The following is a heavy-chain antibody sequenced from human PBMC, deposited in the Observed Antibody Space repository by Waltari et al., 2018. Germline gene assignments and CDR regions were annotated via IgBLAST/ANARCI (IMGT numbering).Heavy chain of an antibody. Sequence: QVQLQQWGAGLLKPSETLSLTCGVRGGSFSSYYWSWIRQSPGKGLEWIGEINHAGNIHYNPSFKSRVTMSSDTARNQFSLEVKSVIAADTAVYFCARISGLDYATPMWGPGTVVTVSS. J-gene: IGHJ3*01. CDR2: INHAGNI. CDR3: ARISGLDYATPM. CDR1: GGSFSSYY. D-gene: IGHD5-12*01. V-gene: IGHV4-34*01.